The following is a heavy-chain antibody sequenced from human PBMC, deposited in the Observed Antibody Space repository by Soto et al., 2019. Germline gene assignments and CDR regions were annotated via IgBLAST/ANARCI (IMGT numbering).Heavy chain of an antibody. CDR2: ISSSGSTI. D-gene: IGHD1-26*01. J-gene: IGHJ5*02. V-gene: IGHV3-48*03. CDR3: AKEPVGKYNWFDP. Sequence: EVQLVESGGGLVQPGGSLRLSCAASGFTFSSYEMNWVRQAPGKGLEWVSYISSSGSTIYYADSVKGRFTISRDNAKNSLYLQMNSLRAEDTAVYYCAKEPVGKYNWFDPWGQGTLVTVSS. CDR1: GFTFSSYE.